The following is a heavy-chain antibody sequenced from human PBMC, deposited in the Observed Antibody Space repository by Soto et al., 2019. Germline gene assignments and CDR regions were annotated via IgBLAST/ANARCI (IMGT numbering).Heavy chain of an antibody. D-gene: IGHD5-12*01. CDR3: ARVGETVYSGYDWPSFDY. V-gene: IGHV4-4*02. Sequence: SETLSLTCAVSGGSISSSNWWSWVRQPPGKGLEWIGEIYHSGSTNYNPSLKSRVTISVDKSKNQFSLKLSSVTAADTAMYYCARVGETVYSGYDWPSFDYWGQGTLVTVSS. CDR1: GGSISSSNW. J-gene: IGHJ4*02. CDR2: IYHSGST.